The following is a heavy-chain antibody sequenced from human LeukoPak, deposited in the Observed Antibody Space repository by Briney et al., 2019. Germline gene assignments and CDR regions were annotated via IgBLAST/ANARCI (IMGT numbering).Heavy chain of an antibody. V-gene: IGHV3-15*01. CDR1: GFTFSNAW. CDR2: IKRKNDGCTT. CDR3: TTDRRPEGY. Sequence: GGSLRLSCAASGFTFSNAWMSWVRQAPGKGVEWVGRIKRKNDGCTTDYAAPVKARFTISRDDSKNTLYLQMNSLKTEDTAVYYCTTDRRPEGYWGQGTLVTVSS. J-gene: IGHJ4*02.